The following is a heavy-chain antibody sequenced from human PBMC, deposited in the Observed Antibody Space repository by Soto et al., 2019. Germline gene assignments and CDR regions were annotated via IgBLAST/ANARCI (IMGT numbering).Heavy chain of an antibody. CDR1: GFTFSSYA. CDR2: IWSDGSNA. CDR3: ARDTAAGGGSAYSYCHDMDV. V-gene: IGHV3-33*01. J-gene: IGHJ6*02. D-gene: IGHD1-26*01. Sequence: GGSLRLSCAASGFTFSSYAMHWVRQAPGKGLEWVAIIWSDGSNAYYRDSVKGRFTISRDNSKNTLYLQMNSLRAEDTAVDYCARDTAAGGGSAYSYCHDMDVWGQGTPVTVSS.